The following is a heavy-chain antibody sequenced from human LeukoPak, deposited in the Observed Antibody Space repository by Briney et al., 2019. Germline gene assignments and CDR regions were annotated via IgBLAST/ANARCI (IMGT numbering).Heavy chain of an antibody. D-gene: IGHD3-22*01. V-gene: IGHV3-30-3*01. J-gene: IGHJ4*02. CDR3: ARDLVGGWDDSSGYYYGYFDY. Sequence: GRSLRLSCAASGFTFAIYAMHWVRQAPGKGLEWVAVISYDGNNKYYADSVKGRFTISRDNSKNTLYLQMNSLRAEDTAVYYCARDLVGGWDDSSGYYYGYFDYWAREPWSPSPQ. CDR1: GFTFAIYA. CDR2: ISYDGNNK.